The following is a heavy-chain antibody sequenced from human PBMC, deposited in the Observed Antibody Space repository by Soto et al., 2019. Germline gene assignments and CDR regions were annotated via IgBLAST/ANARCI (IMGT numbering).Heavy chain of an antibody. CDR1: GGSFSGYY. Sequence: SETLSLTCAVYGGSFSGYYWSWIRQPPGKGPGWIGEINHSGSTNYNPSLKSRVTISVDTSKNQLSLKLSSVTAADTAVFYCARAGNQLLELGDYFDYWGQGTLVTVSS. CDR3: ARAGNQLLELGDYFDY. CDR2: INHSGST. J-gene: IGHJ4*02. D-gene: IGHD2-2*01. V-gene: IGHV4-34*01.